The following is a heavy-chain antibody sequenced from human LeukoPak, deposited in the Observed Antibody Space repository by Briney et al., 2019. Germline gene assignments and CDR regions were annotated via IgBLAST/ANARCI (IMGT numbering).Heavy chain of an antibody. D-gene: IGHD3-9*01. J-gene: IGHJ5*02. Sequence: ASVKVSCKASGYTFTSYGISWVRQAPGQGLEWMGWISAYNGNTNYAQKLQGRVTMTTDTSTSTAYMELRSLRSDDTAVYYCAREGDYDILTGYPNWFDPWGQGTLVTASS. CDR1: GYTFTSYG. CDR2: ISAYNGNT. CDR3: AREGDYDILTGYPNWFDP. V-gene: IGHV1-18*01.